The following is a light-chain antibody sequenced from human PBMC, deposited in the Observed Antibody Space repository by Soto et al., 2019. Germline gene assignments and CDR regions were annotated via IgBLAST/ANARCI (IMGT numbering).Light chain of an antibody. Sequence: QSVLTQPPSVSGAPGQKVTISCTRSSSNIGAAYDVHWYQHLPGTAPKLLIYGNNNRPSGVSDRFSGSKSGTSASLAITGLQAEDEADYYCQSYDSSLSGWVFGGGTKVTVL. CDR1: SSNIGAAYD. CDR2: GNN. J-gene: IGLJ3*02. V-gene: IGLV1-40*01. CDR3: QSYDSSLSGWV.